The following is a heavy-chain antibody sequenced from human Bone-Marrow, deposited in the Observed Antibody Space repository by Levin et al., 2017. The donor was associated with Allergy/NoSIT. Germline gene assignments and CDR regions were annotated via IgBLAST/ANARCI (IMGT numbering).Heavy chain of an antibody. D-gene: IGHD4-17*01. J-gene: IGHJ6*03. CDR3: ARDNLSPDTVTRGYYYYMDV. CDR1: GGSIRSYQ. Sequence: PSETLSLTCTVSGGSIRSYQWSWIRQPPGKGLEWIGYVYYSVRTNYNPSLKSRVTISADTSKNQFSLKLSSVTAADTAVYYCARDNLSPDTVTRGYYYYMDVWGKGTTVTVSS. CDR2: VYYSVRT. V-gene: IGHV4-59*01.